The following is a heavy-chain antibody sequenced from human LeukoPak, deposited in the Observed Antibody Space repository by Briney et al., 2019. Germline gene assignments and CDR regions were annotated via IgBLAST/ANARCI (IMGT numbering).Heavy chain of an antibody. CDR3: ARAAVGYSYGLDY. J-gene: IGHJ4*02. CDR2: IYYSGST. Sequence: SETLSLTCTVSGGSISSGGYYWSWIRQHPGKGLEWIGYIYYSGSTYYNPSLKSRVTISVDTSKNQFSLKLSSVTAADTAVYYCARAAVGYSYGLDYWGQGTLVTVSS. D-gene: IGHD5-18*01. CDR1: GGSISSGGYY. V-gene: IGHV4-31*03.